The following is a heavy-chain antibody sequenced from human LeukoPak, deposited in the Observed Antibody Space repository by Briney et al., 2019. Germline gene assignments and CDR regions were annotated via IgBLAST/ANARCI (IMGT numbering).Heavy chain of an antibody. J-gene: IGHJ4*02. D-gene: IGHD2-21*02. CDR3: ARTLVTAIPTRGFDY. Sequence: ASVKVSCKASGYTFTSYYMHWVRQAPGQGLEWMGIINPSGGSTSYAQKFQGRVTMTRDTTTSTVYMELSSLRSEDTAVYYCARTLVTAIPTRGFDYWGQGTLVTVSS. CDR1: GYTFTSYY. V-gene: IGHV1-46*01. CDR2: INPSGGST.